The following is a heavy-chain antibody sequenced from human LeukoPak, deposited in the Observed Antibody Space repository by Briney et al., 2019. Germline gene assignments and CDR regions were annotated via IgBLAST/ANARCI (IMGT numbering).Heavy chain of an antibody. Sequence: GGSLRLSCAASGFTFTTYWMHWVRQAPGKGLVWVSHINSDGSITSYADSVKGRFTISRDNAKNTLYLQMNSLRAEDTSVYYCATSSDSSGNDWGQETLVTVSS. D-gene: IGHD3-22*01. CDR2: INSDGSIT. CDR3: ATSSDSSGND. V-gene: IGHV3-74*01. CDR1: GFTFTTYW. J-gene: IGHJ4*02.